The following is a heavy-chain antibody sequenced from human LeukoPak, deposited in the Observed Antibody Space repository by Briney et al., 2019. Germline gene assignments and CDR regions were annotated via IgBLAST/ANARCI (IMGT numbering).Heavy chain of an antibody. V-gene: IGHV3-48*01. CDR3: VKSLSGFGELLYSAPGY. D-gene: IGHD3-10*01. J-gene: IGHJ4*02. Sequence: PGGSLRLSCAASGFTFSNYTLSWVRQAPGKGLEWVSYISSSSSVIYYADSVRDRFTISRDNAKNSLSLQMSSLRAEDTAVYYCVKSLSGFGELLYSAPGYWGQGTLVTVSS. CDR1: GFTFSNYT. CDR2: ISSSSSVI.